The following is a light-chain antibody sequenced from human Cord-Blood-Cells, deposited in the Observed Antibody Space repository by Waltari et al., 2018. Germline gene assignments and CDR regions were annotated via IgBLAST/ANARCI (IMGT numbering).Light chain of an antibody. V-gene: IGKV1-8*01. CDR1: QGISSY. CDR2: AAS. CDR3: QQYYSYPYT. J-gene: IGKJ2*01. Sequence: AIRMTKSPSSFSASTGARVTIPCRASQGISSYLAWYQQKPGKAPKLLIYAASTLQSGVPSRFSGSGSGTDFTLTISCLQSEDFATYYCQQYYSYPYTFGQGTKLEIK.